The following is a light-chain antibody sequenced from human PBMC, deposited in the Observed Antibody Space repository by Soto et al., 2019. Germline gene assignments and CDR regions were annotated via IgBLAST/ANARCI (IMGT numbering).Light chain of an antibody. CDR3: MQALQSLT. V-gene: IGKV2-28*01. J-gene: IGKJ5*01. CDR1: QSLLYNNTYIY. Sequence: EIVMTQSPLTLPVTPGEPASISCRSSQSLLYNNTYIYLDWYVQKPGQSPQLLIYFGSNRAPGVPDRFSGSGLGTDFTLKINRVEAEDVGTYYCMQALQSLTFGQGTRLEIK. CDR2: FGS.